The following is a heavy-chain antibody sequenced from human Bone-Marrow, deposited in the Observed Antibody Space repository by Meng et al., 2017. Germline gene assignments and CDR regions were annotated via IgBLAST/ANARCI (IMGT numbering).Heavy chain of an antibody. J-gene: IGHJ4*02. CDR2: IDPKSGDT. Sequence: VQPGAEVKKPGASVKVSCKPSGYNFPDYGLHWVRRAPGQGLEWMGRIDPKSGDTHYAQRFQGRVTMTEDTSISTAYMELSGLRSDDTAMYYCARDEDISAAGKLFGDYWGQGTLVTVSS. V-gene: IGHV1-2*06. CDR3: ARDEDISAAGKLFGDY. CDR1: GYNFPDYG. D-gene: IGHD6-13*01.